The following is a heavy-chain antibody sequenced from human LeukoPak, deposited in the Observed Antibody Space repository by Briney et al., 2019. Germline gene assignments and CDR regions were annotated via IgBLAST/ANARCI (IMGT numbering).Heavy chain of an antibody. J-gene: IGHJ4*02. CDR3: ATLAQDYYDSSGYF. D-gene: IGHD3-22*01. Sequence: ASVKVSCKASGYPFTTYGISWLRQAPGQGLEWVGWISPYNGNTDYARKVQGRVTMTTDTSTSTAHMQLRRLRSDDTAVYYCATLAQDYYDSSGYFWGQGTPLTVSS. V-gene: IGHV1-18*01. CDR2: ISPYNGNT. CDR1: GYPFTTYG.